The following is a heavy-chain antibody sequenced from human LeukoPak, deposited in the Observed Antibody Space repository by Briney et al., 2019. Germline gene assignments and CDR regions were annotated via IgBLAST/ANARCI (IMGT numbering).Heavy chain of an antibody. D-gene: IGHD2-2*01. CDR3: ARDLRRGTSYGCYFDY. CDR1: GFTFSSYS. J-gene: IGHJ4*02. CDR2: ISSSSSYI. Sequence: GGSLRLSCAASGFTFSSYSMNWVRQAPGKGLEWVPSISSSSSYIYYADSVKGRFTISRDNAKNSLYLQMNSLRAEDTAVYYCARDLRRGTSYGCYFDYWGQGTLVTVSS. V-gene: IGHV3-21*01.